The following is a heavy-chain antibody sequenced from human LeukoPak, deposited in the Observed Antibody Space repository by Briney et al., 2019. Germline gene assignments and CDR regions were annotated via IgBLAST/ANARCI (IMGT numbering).Heavy chain of an antibody. CDR3: ATGLTLPVPAATYYYYYMDV. Sequence: GGSLRLSCAASGFTFRSYAMHWVRQAPGKGLEWVAVISYDGSNKYYADSVKGRFTISRDNSKNTLYLQMNSLRAEDTAVYYCATGLTLPVPAATYYYYYMDVWGKGTTVTVSS. V-gene: IGHV3-30*01. D-gene: IGHD2-2*01. CDR1: GFTFRSYA. J-gene: IGHJ6*03. CDR2: ISYDGSNK.